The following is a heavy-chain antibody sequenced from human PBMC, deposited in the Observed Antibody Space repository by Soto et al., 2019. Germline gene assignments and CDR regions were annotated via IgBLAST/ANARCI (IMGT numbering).Heavy chain of an antibody. V-gene: IGHV2-5*02. CDR2: IYWDDDK. CDR3: VHSHVLRWFGFDS. Sequence: QITLKESGPTLVEPTQTLTLTCTFSELSLSTSGVGVGWIRQPPGKALEWLALIYWDDDKRYSPSLKSRLTITKVTSNNQVVLTRTNMDPVDTATYYCVHSHVLRWFGFDSWGQGTLFTVPS. D-gene: IGHD3-10*01. J-gene: IGHJ4*02. CDR1: ELSLSTSGVG.